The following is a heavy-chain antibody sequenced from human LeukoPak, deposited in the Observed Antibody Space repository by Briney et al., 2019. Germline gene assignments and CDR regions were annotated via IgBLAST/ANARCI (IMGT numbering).Heavy chain of an antibody. CDR3: AIGSYCSGGSCYPLFDY. CDR2: IWYDKSKE. D-gene: IGHD2-15*01. J-gene: IGHJ4*02. CDR1: GFTFSSYG. Sequence: GRSLRLSCATAGFTFSSYGMHWVRQAPGKGLEWMAIIWYDKSKEYYADSVKGRFIISRDNSKNTLYLQMNSLRAEDTAVYYCAIGSYCSGGSCYPLFDYWGRGTLVTVSS. V-gene: IGHV3-33*01.